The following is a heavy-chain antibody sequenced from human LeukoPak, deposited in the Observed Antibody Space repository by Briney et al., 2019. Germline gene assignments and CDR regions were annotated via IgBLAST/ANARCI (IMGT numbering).Heavy chain of an antibody. CDR2: IKEDGSDK. V-gene: IGHV3-7*01. CDR1: GFTFSTYW. J-gene: IGHJ4*02. D-gene: IGHD4-11*01. Sequence: GGSLRLSCAASGFTFSTYWMKWVRQAPGKGLEWVASIKEDGSDKYYVDSVKGRFSISRDNAKNSLYLQMTSLRTEDTAVYYCAKGGHYNFDYWGQGTLVTASS. CDR3: AKGGHYNFDY.